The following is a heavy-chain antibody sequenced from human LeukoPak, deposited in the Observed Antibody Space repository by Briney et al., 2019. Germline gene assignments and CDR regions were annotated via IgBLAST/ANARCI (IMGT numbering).Heavy chain of an antibody. CDR2: IYYSGST. CDR3: ARIPVRSSSGYYYYYMDV. V-gene: IGHV4-59*01. D-gene: IGHD6-6*01. Sequence: PSETLSLTCTASGGSISSYYWSWIRQPPGKGLEWIGYIYYSGSTNYNPSLKSRVTISVDKSKNQFSLKLSSVTAADTAVYYCARIPVRSSSGYYYYYMDVWGKGTTVTVSS. CDR1: GGSISSYY. J-gene: IGHJ6*03.